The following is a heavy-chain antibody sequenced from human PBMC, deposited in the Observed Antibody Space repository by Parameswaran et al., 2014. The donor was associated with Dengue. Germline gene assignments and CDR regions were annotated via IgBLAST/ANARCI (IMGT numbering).Heavy chain of an antibody. D-gene: IGHD4-17*01. CDR2: IYYSGST. CDR1: GGSISSGGHY. V-gene: IGHV4-31*03. Sequence: ASETLSLTCTVSGGSISSGGHYWSWIRQLPGKGLEWIGYIYYSGSTYYNPSLKSRVTISIDTSKKQFSLKLSSVTAADTAVYYCARDLSTGYFDYWGQGTLVTVSS. J-gene: IGHJ4*02. CDR3: ARDLSTGYFDY.